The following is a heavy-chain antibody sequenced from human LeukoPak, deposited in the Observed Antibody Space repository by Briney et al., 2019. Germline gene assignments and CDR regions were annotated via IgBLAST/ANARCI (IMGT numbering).Heavy chain of an antibody. CDR1: GGSISSYY. CDR3: ARFLGYCSSTSCYEAWFDP. J-gene: IGHJ5*02. V-gene: IGHV4-59*01. D-gene: IGHD2-2*01. CDR2: IYYSGST. Sequence: PSETLSLTCTVSGGSISSYYWSWIRQPPGKGLEWIGYIYYSGSTNYNPSLKSRVTISVDTSKNQFSLKLSSVTAADTAVYYCARFLGYCSSTSCYEAWFDPWGQGTLVTVSS.